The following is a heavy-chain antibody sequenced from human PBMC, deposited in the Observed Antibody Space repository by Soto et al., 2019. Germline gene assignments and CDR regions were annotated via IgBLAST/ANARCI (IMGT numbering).Heavy chain of an antibody. V-gene: IGHV4-38-2*02. D-gene: IGHD3-22*01. CDR1: GYSISSGYY. J-gene: IGHJ3*02. Sequence: ATLSLTCAVSGYSISSGYYWGWIRQPPGKGLEWIGSIYHSGSTYYNPSLKSRVTISVDTSKNQFSLKLSSVTAADTAVYYCAREKSSIYHDSSGYYYGDAFDIWGQGTMV. CDR2: IYHSGST. CDR3: AREKSSIYHDSSGYYYGDAFDI.